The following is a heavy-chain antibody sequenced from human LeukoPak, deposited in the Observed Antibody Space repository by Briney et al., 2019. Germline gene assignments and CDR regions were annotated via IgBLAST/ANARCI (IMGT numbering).Heavy chain of an antibody. Sequence: GRSLRLSCAASGFTFSSYAMHWVRQAPGKGLEWVAVISYDGSNKYYADSVKGRFTISRDNSKNTLYLQMNSLRAEDTAVYYCAKDLDYDILTGYSSWGQGTLVTVSS. CDR3: AKDLDYDILTGYSS. CDR2: ISYDGSNK. J-gene: IGHJ4*02. CDR1: GFTFSSYA. D-gene: IGHD3-9*01. V-gene: IGHV3-30-3*01.